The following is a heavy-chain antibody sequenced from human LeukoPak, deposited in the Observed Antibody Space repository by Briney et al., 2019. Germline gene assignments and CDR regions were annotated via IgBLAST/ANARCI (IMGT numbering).Heavy chain of an antibody. J-gene: IGHJ5*02. CDR3: ARANAPTTVVTPHWFDP. Sequence: SETLSLTCTVSGGSVSGYYWTWIRQPAGKGLEWIGRTHSSGSTNYNPSLKSRVTMPVDTSKNQFSLKLSSVTAADTAVYYCARANAPTTVVTPHWFDPWGQGTLVTVSS. V-gene: IGHV4-4*07. CDR1: GGSVSGYY. D-gene: IGHD4-23*01. CDR2: THSSGST.